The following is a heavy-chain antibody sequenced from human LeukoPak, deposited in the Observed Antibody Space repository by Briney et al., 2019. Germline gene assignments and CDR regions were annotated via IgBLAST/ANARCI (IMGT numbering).Heavy chain of an antibody. CDR3: ARSVGGGPGGHFDY. J-gene: IGHJ4*02. Sequence: PGGSLRLSCAAPGLSYSDSYMTWIPQAPGKGLERVSYISSSGSYTNYADSVQGRFTVSRDNAKNSLFLHMTSLRAEDTAVYYCARSVGGGPGGHFDYWGQGTLVIVSS. V-gene: IGHV3-11*06. D-gene: IGHD4-23*01. CDR1: GLSYSDSY. CDR2: ISSSGSYT.